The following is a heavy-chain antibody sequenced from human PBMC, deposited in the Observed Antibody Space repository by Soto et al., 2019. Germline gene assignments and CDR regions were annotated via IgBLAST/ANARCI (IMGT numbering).Heavy chain of an antibody. CDR3: ARDHCPIGPGSPRPRYGFDL. CDR1: GYSWTGQY. V-gene: IGHV1-2*02. D-gene: IGHD3-10*01. CDR2: LKSDNGGA. J-gene: IGHJ6*02. Sequence: ASVKVSCKASGYSWTGQYIHWVRQVAGERLEYLGWLKSDNGGAYYAPKFGGSVTVTRDTSTTTAYVEVSELRSEDTRVYLCARDHCPIGPGSPRPRYGFDLWGQGTTITVS.